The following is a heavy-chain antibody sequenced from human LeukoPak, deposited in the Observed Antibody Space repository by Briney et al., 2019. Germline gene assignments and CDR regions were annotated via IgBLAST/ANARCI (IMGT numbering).Heavy chain of an antibody. V-gene: IGHV3-48*01. CDR2: ISSSSSTI. Sequence: SGGSLRLSYAASGFTFRSYSMNWVRQAPGKGLEWISYISSSSSTIYYADSVKGRFTISRDNAKTSLYLQMNSLRAEDTAVYYCARGLHYYDSGGYYYPDAFDIWGQGTMVTVSS. CDR1: GFTFRSYS. D-gene: IGHD3-22*01. J-gene: IGHJ3*02. CDR3: ARGLHYYDSGGYYYPDAFDI.